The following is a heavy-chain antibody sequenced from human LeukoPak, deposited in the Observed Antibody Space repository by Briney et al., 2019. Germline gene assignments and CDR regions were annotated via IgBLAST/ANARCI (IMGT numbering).Heavy chain of an antibody. CDR1: GFTFDDYA. CDR2: ISGDGDST. J-gene: IGHJ6*02. D-gene: IGHD4/OR15-4a*01. CDR3: AKGGQTIYYYAMDV. Sequence: AGSLRLSCAASGFTFDDYAMHWVRQAPGKGLEWVSLISGDGDSTYYADSVKGRFTISRDNSNNSLYLQMNSLRTEDTALYYCAKGGQTIYYYAMDVWGQGTTVTVSS. V-gene: IGHV3-43*02.